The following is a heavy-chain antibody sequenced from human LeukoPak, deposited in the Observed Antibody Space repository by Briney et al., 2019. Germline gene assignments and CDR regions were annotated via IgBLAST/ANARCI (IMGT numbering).Heavy chain of an antibody. D-gene: IGHD3-10*01. Sequence: SDTLSLMYPVAGGSISSCYWGWIRQHPGKGLEWHGYIYSSGSTNYNPSLKSRVTISVDTSKNQSSLKLSSVTAADTAVYYCARQVELLWFGELLYFFDYWGQGTLVTVSS. CDR3: ARQVELLWFGELLYFFDY. J-gene: IGHJ4*02. CDR2: IYSSGST. CDR1: GGSISSCY. V-gene: IGHV4-59*08.